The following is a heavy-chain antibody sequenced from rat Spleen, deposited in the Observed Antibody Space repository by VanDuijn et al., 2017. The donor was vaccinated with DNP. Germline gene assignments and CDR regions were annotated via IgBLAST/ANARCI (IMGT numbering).Heavy chain of an antibody. V-gene: IGHV5-19*01. CDR1: RFTFSNFG. D-gene: IGHD1-11*01. Sequence: EVQLVESGGGLVQPGRSLKLSCAASRFTFSNFGMHWIRQAPTKGLEWVASISASGGSTSYRDSVKGRFTISRDNAKSTLYLQMDSLRSEDTATYYCTTDFERGYWGQGVMVTVSS. J-gene: IGHJ2*01. CDR3: TTDFERGY. CDR2: ISASGGST.